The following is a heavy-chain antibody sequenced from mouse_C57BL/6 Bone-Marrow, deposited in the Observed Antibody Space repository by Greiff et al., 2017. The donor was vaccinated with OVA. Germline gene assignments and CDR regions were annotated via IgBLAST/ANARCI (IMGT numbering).Heavy chain of an antibody. J-gene: IGHJ2*01. V-gene: IGHV5-16*01. CDR3: ARVLYYYGSSPYYFDY. D-gene: IGHD1-1*01. CDR2: INYDGSST. Sequence: EVQVVESEGGLVQPGSSMKLSCTASGFTFSDYYMAWVRQVPEKGLEWVANINYDGSSTYYLDSLKSRFIISRDNAKNILYLQMSSLKSEDTATYYCARVLYYYGSSPYYFDYWGQGTTLTVSS. CDR1: GFTFSDYY.